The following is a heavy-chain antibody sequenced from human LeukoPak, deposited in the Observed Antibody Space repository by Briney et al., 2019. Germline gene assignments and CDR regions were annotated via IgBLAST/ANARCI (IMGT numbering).Heavy chain of an antibody. CDR3: ATQTAARSIDY. V-gene: IGHV4-39*01. CDR1: GGSISSSSYY. Sequence: SETLSLTCTVSGGSISSSSYYWGWIRQPPGKGLEWIGSIYYSGSTYYNSSLKSRVTISVDTSKNQFSLKLSSVTAADTAVYYCATQTAARSIDYWGQGTLVTVSS. D-gene: IGHD6-6*01. CDR2: IYYSGST. J-gene: IGHJ4*02.